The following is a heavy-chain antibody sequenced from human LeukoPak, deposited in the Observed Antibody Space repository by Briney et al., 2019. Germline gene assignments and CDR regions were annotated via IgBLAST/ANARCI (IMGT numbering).Heavy chain of an antibody. V-gene: IGHV4-59*01. Sequence: SETLSLTCTVSGGSINSYFWSWIRQPPGKRLEWIAYIYHSGTINYNPSLKSRVTISLDTSKSQVSLNLTSVTAADTAVYYCAREGSAYGMDVWGQGTTVTVSS. D-gene: IGHD2-15*01. CDR1: GGSINSYF. CDR3: AREGSAYGMDV. CDR2: IYHSGTI. J-gene: IGHJ6*02.